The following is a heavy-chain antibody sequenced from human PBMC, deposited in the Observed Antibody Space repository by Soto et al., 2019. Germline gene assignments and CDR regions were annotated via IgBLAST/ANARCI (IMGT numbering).Heavy chain of an antibody. CDR2: IYYSGST. Sequence: QLQLQEAGPGLVKPSETLSLTCTVSGGSISSSSYYWGWIRQPPGKGLEWIGSIYYSGSTYYNPSLKSRVTISVDTSTKHFSLQMRSVAAAEAAVFYCARKQVVAGTGGYYYYYFYMDVWGKGTKVTV. V-gene: IGHV4-39*02. CDR3: ARKQVVAGTGGYYYYYFYMDV. J-gene: IGHJ6*03. CDR1: GGSISSSSYY. D-gene: IGHD6-19*01.